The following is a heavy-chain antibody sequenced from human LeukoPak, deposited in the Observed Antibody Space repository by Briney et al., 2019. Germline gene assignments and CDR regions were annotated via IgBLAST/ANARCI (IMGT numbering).Heavy chain of an antibody. Sequence: GGSLRLSCAASGFTFSSYWMSWVRRAPGKGLEWVANIKQDGSEKYYVDSVKGRFTISRDNAKNSLYLQMNSLRAEDTAVYYCARDLVVVPAAPIYYWGQGTLVTVSS. V-gene: IGHV3-7*01. J-gene: IGHJ4*02. D-gene: IGHD2-2*01. CDR1: GFTFSSYW. CDR2: IKQDGSEK. CDR3: ARDLVVVPAAPIYY.